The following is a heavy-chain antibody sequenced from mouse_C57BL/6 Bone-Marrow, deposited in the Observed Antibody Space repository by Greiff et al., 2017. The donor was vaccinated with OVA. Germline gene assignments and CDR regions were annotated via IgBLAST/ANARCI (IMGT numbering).Heavy chain of an antibody. CDR1: GFNIKDDY. CDR2: IYPENGDT. Sequence: DVKLVESGAELVRPGASVKLSCTASGFNIKDDYMHWVKQRPEQGLEWIGWIYPENGDTEYASKFQGKATITADTSSNTAYLQLSSLTSEDTAVYYCTTNGRRDYWGQGTTLTVSS. D-gene: IGHD1-1*01. V-gene: IGHV14-4*01. J-gene: IGHJ2*01. CDR3: TTNGRRDY.